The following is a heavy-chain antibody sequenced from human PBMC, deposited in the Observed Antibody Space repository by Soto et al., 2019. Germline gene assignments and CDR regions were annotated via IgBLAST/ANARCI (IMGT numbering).Heavy chain of an antibody. CDR3: AREVQVHTPAFVY. CDR2: ISPMFGAA. J-gene: IGHJ4*02. D-gene: IGHD3-10*01. V-gene: IGHV1-69*19. Sequence: QVQLVQSGAEMKKPGSSVKVSCQSSGGTFNTYAMNWLRQAPGQGPEWMGDISPMFGAANYAPKFQGRVTITADESTGTSSMQLSSLTSEDTALYFCAREVQVHTPAFVYWGQGTLVTVSS. CDR1: GGTFNTYA.